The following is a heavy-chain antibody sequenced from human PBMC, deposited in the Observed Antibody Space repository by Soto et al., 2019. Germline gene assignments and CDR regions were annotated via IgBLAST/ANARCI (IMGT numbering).Heavy chain of an antibody. J-gene: IGHJ5*02. V-gene: IGHV1-46*01. CDR3: ASLDHTVVTVFDP. CDR1: GYTFTSYY. D-gene: IGHD2-15*01. CDR2: INPSGGST. Sequence: ASVKVSCKASGYTFTSYYMHWVRQAPGQGLEWMGIINPSGGSTSYAQKFQGRVTMTRDMSTSTVYMELSSLRSEDTAVYYCASLDHTVVTVFDPWGQGTLVTVSS.